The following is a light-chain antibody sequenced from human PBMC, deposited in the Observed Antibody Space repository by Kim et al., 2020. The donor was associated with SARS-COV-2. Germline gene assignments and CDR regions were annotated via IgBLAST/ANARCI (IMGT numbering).Light chain of an antibody. CDR2: QDS. Sequence: SVSPGKTASITCSGDKLGDKYACWYQQKPGQSPVLVIYQDSKRPSGIPERFSGSNSGNTATLTISGTQAMDEADYYCQAWDSSTVVFGGGPKLTVL. CDR3: QAWDSSTVV. V-gene: IGLV3-1*01. J-gene: IGLJ2*01. CDR1: KLGDKY.